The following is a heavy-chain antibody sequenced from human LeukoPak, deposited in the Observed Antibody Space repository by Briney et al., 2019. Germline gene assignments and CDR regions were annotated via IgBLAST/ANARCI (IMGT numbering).Heavy chain of an antibody. CDR1: GGSISSYY. CDR3: ASPIVGATLGAFDI. J-gene: IGHJ3*02. CDR2: IYYSGST. D-gene: IGHD1-26*01. Sequence: SETLSLTCTVSGGSISSYYWSWIRQPPGKGLEWIGYIYYSGSTNYNPSLKSRVTISVDTSKNQFSLKLSSVTAADTDVYYCASPIVGATLGAFDIWGQGTMVTVSS. V-gene: IGHV4-59*01.